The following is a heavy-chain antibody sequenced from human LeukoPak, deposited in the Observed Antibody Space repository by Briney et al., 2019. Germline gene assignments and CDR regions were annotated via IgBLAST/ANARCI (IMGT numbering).Heavy chain of an antibody. CDR3: ARGYDSSGYPWAFDI. V-gene: IGHV4-4*07. CDR2: IYTSGST. CDR1: GGSISSYY. J-gene: IGHJ3*02. D-gene: IGHD3-22*01. Sequence: PSETLSLTCTVSGGSISSYYWSWIRQPAGKGLEWIGRIYTSGSTNYNPSLKSRVTISVDKSKNQLSLKLSSVTAADTAVYYCARGYDSSGYPWAFDIWGQGTMVTVSS.